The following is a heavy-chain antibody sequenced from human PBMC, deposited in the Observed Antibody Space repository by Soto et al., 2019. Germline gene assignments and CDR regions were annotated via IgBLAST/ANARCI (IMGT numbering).Heavy chain of an antibody. J-gene: IGHJ6*03. Sequence: ASVKVSCKASGYTFTSYGISWVRQAPGQGLEWMGWISAYNGNKNYAQKLQGRVTMTTDTSTSTAYMELRSLRSDDTAVYYCAREYGSGSHPYYYYYMDVWGKENTVTVSS. CDR3: AREYGSGSHPYYYYYMDV. CDR2: ISAYNGNK. D-gene: IGHD3-10*01. CDR1: GYTFTSYG. V-gene: IGHV1-18*01.